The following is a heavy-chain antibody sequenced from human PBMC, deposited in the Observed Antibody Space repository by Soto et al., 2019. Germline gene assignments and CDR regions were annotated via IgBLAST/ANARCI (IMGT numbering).Heavy chain of an antibody. CDR1: GYMFTKSA. CDR2: ISGDSGNT. J-gene: IGHJ4*01. V-gene: IGHV1-3*01. CDR3: ARDGVAAGNINFDY. Sequence: VKVSCKASGYMFTKSAMHWVRQAPGQRLEWMGWISGDSGNTKYSPKLQDRVTITRDTSASTAYMELSSLRSEDTALYYCARDGVAAGNINFDYWGQGTLVTVSS. D-gene: IGHD6-19*01.